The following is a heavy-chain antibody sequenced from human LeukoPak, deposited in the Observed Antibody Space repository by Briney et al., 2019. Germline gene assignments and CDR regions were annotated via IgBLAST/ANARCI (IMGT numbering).Heavy chain of an antibody. CDR3: ARDQAYDYVWGSYRLYYFDY. CDR2: IYYSGST. D-gene: IGHD3-16*02. Sequence: PSETLSLTCTASGGSISSSSYYWGWIRQPPGKGLEWIGSIYYSGSTYYNPSLKSRVTISVDTSKNQFSLKLSSVTAADTAVYYCARDQAYDYVWGSYRLYYFDYWGQGTLVTVSS. V-gene: IGHV4-39*07. J-gene: IGHJ4*02. CDR1: GGSISSSSYY.